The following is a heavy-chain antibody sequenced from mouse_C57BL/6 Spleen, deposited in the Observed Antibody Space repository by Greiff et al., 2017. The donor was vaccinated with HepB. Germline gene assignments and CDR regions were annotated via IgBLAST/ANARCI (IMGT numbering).Heavy chain of an antibody. V-gene: IGHV1-72*01. Sequence: QVQLQQSGAELVKPGASVKLSCKASGYTFTSYWMHWVKQRPGRGLEWIGRIDPNSGGTKYNEKFKSKATLTVDKTSSTAYMQLSSLNSEDSAVYYGSRGCSSPYWYFDVWGTGTTVTVSS. CDR1: GYTFTSYW. J-gene: IGHJ1*03. D-gene: IGHD1-1*01. CDR3: SRGCSSPYWYFDV. CDR2: IDPNSGGT.